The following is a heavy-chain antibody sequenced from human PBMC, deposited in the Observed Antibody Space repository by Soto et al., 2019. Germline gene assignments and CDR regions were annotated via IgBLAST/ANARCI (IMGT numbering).Heavy chain of an antibody. CDR1: GFSLSNSGMR. V-gene: IGHV2-70*04. Sequence: SGPTLVNPTQTLAMTCTFSGFSLSNSGMRVSWIRQPPGKALEWLARIDWDDDKFYSTSLKTRLTISKDTSKNQVVLTMTNMDPVDTATYYCARTHTRTTSYYFDYWGQGTLVPVSS. CDR2: IDWDDDK. CDR3: ARTHTRTTSYYFDY. D-gene: IGHD1-7*01. J-gene: IGHJ4*02.